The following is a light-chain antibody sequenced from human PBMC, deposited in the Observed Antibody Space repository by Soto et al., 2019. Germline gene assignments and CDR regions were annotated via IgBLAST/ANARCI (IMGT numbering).Light chain of an antibody. CDR1: SSNIEGNT. CDR2: IDH. CDR3: ATWDDDLSAAV. J-gene: IGLJ7*01. V-gene: IGLV1-44*01. Sequence: QSVLTQPPSLSGTPGQSVTISCSGSSSNIEGNTVHWYQHLPGTAPKLLIYIDHNQPSGIPDRFSGSKSGTSASLAISGLQSEDEADYYCATWDDDLSAAVFGGGTQLTVL.